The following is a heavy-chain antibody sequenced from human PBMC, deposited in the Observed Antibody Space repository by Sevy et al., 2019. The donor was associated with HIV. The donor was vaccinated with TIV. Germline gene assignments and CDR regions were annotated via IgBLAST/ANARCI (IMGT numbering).Heavy chain of an antibody. J-gene: IGHJ4*02. V-gene: IGHV7-4-1*02. CDR1: GYTFTSYA. CDR2: INTNTGNP. Sequence: ASVTVSCKASGYTFTSYAMNWVRQAPGQGLEWMGWINTNTGNPTYAQGFTGRFVFSLDTSVSTAYLQISSLKAEDTAVYYCARSESWFPRVYFHYWAQGTLVTVSS. D-gene: IGHD3-22*01. CDR3: ARSESWFPRVYFHY.